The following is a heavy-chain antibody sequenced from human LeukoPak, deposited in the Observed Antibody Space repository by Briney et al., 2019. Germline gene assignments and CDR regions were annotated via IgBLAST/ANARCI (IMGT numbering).Heavy chain of an antibody. Sequence: SGTLSLTCAVSGGSISSSNWWSWVRQPPGKGLEWIGEIYPSGSTNYNPSLKSRVTISVDTSKNQFSLKLSSVTAADTAVYYCARDPRGCSYGSRGGFDYWGQGTLVTVSS. D-gene: IGHD5-18*01. CDR2: IYPSGST. V-gene: IGHV4-4*02. J-gene: IGHJ4*02. CDR1: GGSISSSNW. CDR3: ARDPRGCSYGSRGGFDY.